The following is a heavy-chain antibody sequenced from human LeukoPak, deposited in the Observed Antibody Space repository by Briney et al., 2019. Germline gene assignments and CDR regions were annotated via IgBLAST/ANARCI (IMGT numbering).Heavy chain of an antibody. CDR2: ISYDGSNK. Sequence: GGSLRLSCAASGFTFSIYGMHWVRQAPGKGLEWVAVISYDGSNKYYADSVKGRFTISRDNSKNTLYLQMNSLRAEDTAVYYCAKEQGNSRWGWAARDYFDYWGQGTLVTVSS. V-gene: IGHV3-30*18. J-gene: IGHJ4*02. D-gene: IGHD2/OR15-2a*01. CDR3: AKEQGNSRWGWAARDYFDY. CDR1: GFTFSIYG.